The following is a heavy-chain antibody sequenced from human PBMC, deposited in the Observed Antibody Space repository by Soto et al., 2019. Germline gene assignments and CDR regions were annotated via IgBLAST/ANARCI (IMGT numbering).Heavy chain of an antibody. CDR2: IDPTDSST. V-gene: IGHV5-10-1*01. Sequence: PGESMQIACKVSGYIFTSYWISWVRQMPGKGLEWMGRIDPTDSSTDYSPSFQGHVTISVDKSINTAYLQWSSLKASDTAIYYCARQGRPYSGSGYSHSMDAWGQGTTVGVFS. D-gene: IGHD6-6*01. CDR1: GYIFTSYW. CDR3: ARQGRPYSGSGYSHSMDA. J-gene: IGHJ6*02.